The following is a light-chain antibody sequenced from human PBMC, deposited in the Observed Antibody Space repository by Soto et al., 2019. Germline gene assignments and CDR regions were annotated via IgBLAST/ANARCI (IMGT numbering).Light chain of an antibody. CDR1: QSVSSSY. Sequence: EIVLTQSPGTLSLSPGERATLSCRASQSVSSSYLAWYQQKPGQAPRLLIYGASSRATGIPGRFSGSGSGTDFTRTISRLATEDFAVYYCQQYGRSPFTFGPGTKVDIK. V-gene: IGKV3-20*01. J-gene: IGKJ3*01. CDR2: GAS. CDR3: QQYGRSPFT.